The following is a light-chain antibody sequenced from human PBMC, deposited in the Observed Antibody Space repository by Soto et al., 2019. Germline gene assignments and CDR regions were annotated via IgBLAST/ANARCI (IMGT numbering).Light chain of an antibody. V-gene: IGLV1-40*01. J-gene: IGLJ1*01. CDR2: NVN. CDR1: SSNIGAGYD. CDR3: QSYDSSLSGSDV. Sequence: QSVLTQPPSVSGSPGQRVTISCTGSSSNIGAGYDVHWYQRLPGTAPKVLIYNVNNRPSGVPDRFSGSKSGTSASLAITGLQAEDEADYYCQSYDSSLSGSDVFGTGTKVTVL.